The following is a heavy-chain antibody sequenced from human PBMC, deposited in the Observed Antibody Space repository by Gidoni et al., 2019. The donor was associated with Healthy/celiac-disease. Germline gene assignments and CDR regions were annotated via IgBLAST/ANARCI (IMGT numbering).Heavy chain of an antibody. CDR1: GFPFSDYY. CDR2: ISSSSSYT. D-gene: IGHD3-22*01. CDR3: ARGGSSGHTHDY. Sequence: QVQLVESGGGLVKPGGSLKLPCAASGFPFSDYYMSWIRQAPGKGLEWVSYISSSSSYTNYADSVKGRFTISRDNAKNSLYLQMNSLRAEDTAVYYCARGGSSGHTHDYWGQGTLVTVSS. J-gene: IGHJ4*02. V-gene: IGHV3-11*05.